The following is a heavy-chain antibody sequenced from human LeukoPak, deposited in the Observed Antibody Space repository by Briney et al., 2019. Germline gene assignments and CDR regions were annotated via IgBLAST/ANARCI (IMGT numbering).Heavy chain of an antibody. D-gene: IGHD6-19*01. V-gene: IGHV3-23*01. CDR1: GFTFSSYA. J-gene: IGHJ6*03. CDR2: ITGSGGRT. Sequence: GGSLRLSCAASGFTFSSYAMNWVRQAPGKGLEWVSAITGSGGRTYYADSVKGRFTISRDNSKNTLYLQMNSLRAEDTAVYYCAKNALMFSSGWYYYYYMDVWGKGTTVTVSS. CDR3: AKNALMFSSGWYYYYYMDV.